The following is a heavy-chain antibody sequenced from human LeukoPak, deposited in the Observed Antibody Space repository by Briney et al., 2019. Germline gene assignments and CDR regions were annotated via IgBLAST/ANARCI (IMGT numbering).Heavy chain of an antibody. J-gene: IGHJ6*02. D-gene: IGHD5-24*01. CDR1: GGFISSFL. Sequence: SETLSHTCTVSGGFISSFLWSWIRQPPGKGLAWIGYIYYSGSTNYNPSLKSRVTISVDPSKNQFSLKLSSVTAADTAVYYCARGVLEAQTWLQWLGTVYGMDVWGQGTTVTVSS. V-gene: IGHV4-59*01. CDR2: IYYSGST. CDR3: ARGVLEAQTWLQWLGTVYGMDV.